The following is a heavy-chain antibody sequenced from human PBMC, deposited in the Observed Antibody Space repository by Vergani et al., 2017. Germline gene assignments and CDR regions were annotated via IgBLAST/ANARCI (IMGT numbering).Heavy chain of an antibody. CDR3: ARAPLIVDIVVVPGSQSDY. D-gene: IGHD2-2*03. J-gene: IGHJ4*02. V-gene: IGHV4-34*01. CDR2: INHSGST. CDR1: GGSFSGYY. Sequence: QVQLQQWGAGLLKPSETLSLTCAVYGGSFSGYYWSWIRQPPGKGLEWIGEINHSGSTNYNPSLKSRVTISVDTSKNQFSLKLSSVTAADTAVYYCARAPLIVDIVVVPGSQSDYWGQGTLVTVSS.